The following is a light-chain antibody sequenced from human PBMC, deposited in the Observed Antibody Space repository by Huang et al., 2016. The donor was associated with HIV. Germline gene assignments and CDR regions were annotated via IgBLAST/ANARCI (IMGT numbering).Light chain of an antibody. CDR1: QYVSSN. J-gene: IGKJ2*01. CDR2: GAS. Sequence: ERVMTQSPDTLSVSPGERATLYCRVSQYVSSNLAWYQQKPGQAPRLLVYGASTRVIDIPARFSGSGSGTEFTLTISSLQSEDSAVYYCQQYNNWPRTFGQGTKLEIK. V-gene: IGKV3-15*01. CDR3: QQYNNWPRT.